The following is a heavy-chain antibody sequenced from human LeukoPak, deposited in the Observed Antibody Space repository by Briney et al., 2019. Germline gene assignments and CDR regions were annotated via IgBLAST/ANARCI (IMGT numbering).Heavy chain of an antibody. CDR3: ARYLSPRRGVYSSTLFWDWFDP. D-gene: IGHD6-13*01. J-gene: IGHJ5*02. CDR2: IKQDGSEK. Sequence: GGSLRLSCAASGFTFSSYWMSWIRQAPGKGLEWVANIKQDGSEKYYVDSVKGRFTISRDNAKNSLYLQMNSLRAEDTAVYYCARYLSPRRGVYSSTLFWDWFDPWGQGTLVTVSS. V-gene: IGHV3-7*01. CDR1: GFTFSSYW.